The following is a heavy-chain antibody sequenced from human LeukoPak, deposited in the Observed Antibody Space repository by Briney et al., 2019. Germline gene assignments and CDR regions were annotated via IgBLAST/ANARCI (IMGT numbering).Heavy chain of an antibody. CDR1: GFTFNSYN. J-gene: IGHJ3*02. CDR3: ARVYYDSSGYYYAVDI. CDR2: ITSSGSLT. V-gene: IGHV3-48*02. Sequence: GGSLRLSCVASGFTFNSYNMNWVRHAPGKGLEWVSYITSSGSLTYSADSVKGRFIFSRDNAKNSLYLQLNSLRDEDTAVYYCARVYYDSSGYYYAVDIWGQGTMVTVSS. D-gene: IGHD3-22*01.